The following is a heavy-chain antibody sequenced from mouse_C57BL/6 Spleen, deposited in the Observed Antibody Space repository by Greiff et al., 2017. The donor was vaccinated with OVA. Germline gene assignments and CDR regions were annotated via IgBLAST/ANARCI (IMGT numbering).Heavy chain of an antibody. CDR2: IDPETGGT. Sequence: VKLMESGAELVRPGASVTLSCKASGYTFTDYEMHWVKQTPVHGLEWIGAIDPETGGTAYNQKFKGKAILTADKSSSTAYMELRSLTSEDSAVYYCTRCGLGRQYYFDYWGQGTTLTVSS. CDR1: GYTFTDYE. J-gene: IGHJ2*01. CDR3: TRCGLGRQYYFDY. V-gene: IGHV1-15*01. D-gene: IGHD4-1*01.